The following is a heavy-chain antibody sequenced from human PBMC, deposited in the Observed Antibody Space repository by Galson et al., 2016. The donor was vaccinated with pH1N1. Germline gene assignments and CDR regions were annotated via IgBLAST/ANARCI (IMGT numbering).Heavy chain of an antibody. D-gene: IGHD5-12*01. Sequence: SVKVSCKESGYTFSTYDINWVRQAPGQGLEWMGIINPSGDTTSYAQKFQGRVTMTRDTSANTVYMKLSSLRSEDTAIYYCARDFYIGYAGGRLDYWGQGTLLPVSS. CDR3: ARDFYIGYAGGRLDY. CDR2: INPSGDTT. J-gene: IGHJ4*02. V-gene: IGHV1-46*03. CDR1: GYTFSTYD.